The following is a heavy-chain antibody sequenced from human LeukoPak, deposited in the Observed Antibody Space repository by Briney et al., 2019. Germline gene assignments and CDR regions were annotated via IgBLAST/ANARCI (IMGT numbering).Heavy chain of an antibody. D-gene: IGHD2-21*02. CDR2: IYHSGST. V-gene: IGHV4-30-2*01. CDR3: ARDCGGDCYYFDY. J-gene: IGHJ4*02. CDR1: GGSFSGYY. Sequence: SETLSLTCAVYGGSFSGYYWSWIRQPPGKGLEWIGYIYHSGSTYYNPSLKSRVTISVDRSKNQFSLKLSSVTAADTAVYYCARDCGGDCYYFDYWGQGTLVTVSS.